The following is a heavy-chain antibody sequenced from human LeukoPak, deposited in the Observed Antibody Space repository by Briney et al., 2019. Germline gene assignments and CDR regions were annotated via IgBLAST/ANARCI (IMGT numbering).Heavy chain of an antibody. CDR2: MYTSGSG. Sequence: SETLSLTCAVSGYSISSGYYWSWIRQPAGKGLEWIGRMYTSGSGNYSPSLKSRVTMSVDTSKNQFSLKLSSVTAADTAVYYCARDRGYSYGYWYFDLWGRGTLVTVSS. J-gene: IGHJ2*01. V-gene: IGHV4-4*07. D-gene: IGHD5-18*01. CDR1: GYSISSGYY. CDR3: ARDRGYSYGYWYFDL.